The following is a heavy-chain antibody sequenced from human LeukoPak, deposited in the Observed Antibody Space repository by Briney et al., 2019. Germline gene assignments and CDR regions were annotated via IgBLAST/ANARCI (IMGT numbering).Heavy chain of an antibody. CDR1: GGSISSYY. V-gene: IGHV4-4*07. CDR3: ARDEHYYDSSGYSKPLDY. D-gene: IGHD3-22*01. Sequence: SETLSLTCTVSGGSISSYYWSWIRQPAGKGLGWIGRIYTSGSTNYNPSLKSRVTMSVDTSKNQFSLKLSSVTAADTAVYYCARDEHYYDSSGYSKPLDYWGQGTLVTVSS. CDR2: IYTSGST. J-gene: IGHJ4*02.